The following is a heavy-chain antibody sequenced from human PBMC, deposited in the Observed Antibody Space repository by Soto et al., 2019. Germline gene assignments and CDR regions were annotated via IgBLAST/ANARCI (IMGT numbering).Heavy chain of an antibody. Sequence: QVQLVQSGAEVKKPGASVKVSCKASGYTFTSYGISWVRQAPGQGLEWMGWISAYNGNTNYAQKLHGRVTMTADTSTSTAYMELRSLRSDDTAVYYCARGPTKGNTGVMGDYWGQGTLVTVSS. J-gene: IGHJ4*02. CDR3: ARGPTKGNTGVMGDY. CDR2: ISAYNGNT. V-gene: IGHV1-18*01. CDR1: GYTFTSYG. D-gene: IGHD2-8*01.